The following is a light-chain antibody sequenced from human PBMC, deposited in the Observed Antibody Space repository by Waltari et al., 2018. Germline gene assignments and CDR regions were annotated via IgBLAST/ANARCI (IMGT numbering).Light chain of an antibody. CDR1: QRVNTN. CDR2: AAS. Sequence: VVTQSPATLSVYPGKTVNLTCRASQRVNTNLAWYQQKPGQAPRLLIFAASTRAPGIPRRFGGSGSGTEFTLTITSLQFEDVGVYFCQQYHKWPPGGFGGGTKVEIE. J-gene: IGKJ4*01. CDR3: QQYHKWPPGG. V-gene: IGKV3-15*01.